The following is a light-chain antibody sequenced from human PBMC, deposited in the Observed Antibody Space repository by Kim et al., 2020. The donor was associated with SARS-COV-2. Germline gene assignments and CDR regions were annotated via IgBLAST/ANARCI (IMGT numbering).Light chain of an antibody. J-gene: IGKJ4*01. V-gene: IGKV3-15*01. CDR2: ATS. Sequence: SVSPEEGATLSCRASQSPSNNLAWYQQKPGQAPRLIIFATSTRATGIPARFSGSGSGTEFTLTINSLQSEDFAVYYCEQYNSWPPTFGGGTKLEI. CDR1: QSPSNN. CDR3: EQYNSWPPT.